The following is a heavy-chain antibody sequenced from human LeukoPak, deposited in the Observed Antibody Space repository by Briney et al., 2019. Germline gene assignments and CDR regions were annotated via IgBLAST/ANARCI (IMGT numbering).Heavy chain of an antibody. Sequence: GGSLRLSCAASGFTFSSYAMSWVRQAPGKGLEWVSAISGSGGSTYSADSVKGRFTISRYNSKNTLYLQMNSLRAEDTAVYYCAKDPEYSSSSGAFDIWGQGTMVTVSS. V-gene: IGHV3-23*01. CDR1: GFTFSSYA. CDR2: ISGSGGST. D-gene: IGHD6-6*01. J-gene: IGHJ3*02. CDR3: AKDPEYSSSSGAFDI.